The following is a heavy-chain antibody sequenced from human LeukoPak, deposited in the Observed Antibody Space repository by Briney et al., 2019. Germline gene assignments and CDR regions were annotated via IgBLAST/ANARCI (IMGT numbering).Heavy chain of an antibody. CDR1: GFTFSDSA. Sequence: GGSLRPSCAASGFTFSDSAMDWVRQAPGKGLEWVSLISHSGANTFYADSVKGRFTVSRDNSKYTMYLQMNSLRAEDTAVYYCAKDIEASIWGQGTLVTVSS. J-gene: IGHJ4*02. D-gene: IGHD2-15*01. CDR2: ISHSGANT. V-gene: IGHV3-23*01. CDR3: AKDIEASI.